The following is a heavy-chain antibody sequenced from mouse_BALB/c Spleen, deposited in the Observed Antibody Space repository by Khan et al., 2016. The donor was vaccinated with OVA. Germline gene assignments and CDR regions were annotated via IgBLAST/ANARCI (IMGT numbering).Heavy chain of an antibody. CDR3: ASHLTGSFTY. D-gene: IGHD4-1*01. Sequence: EVELVESGGDLVKPGGSLKLSCAASGFTFSSYSMSWVRQTPDKRLEWVATISSGGDYTYYPDSVKGRFTISRDNAKNTLYLQMSSLKSEDTDMCYCASHLTGSFTYWGQGTLVTVSA. CDR1: GFTFSSYS. CDR2: ISSGGDYT. J-gene: IGHJ3*01. V-gene: IGHV5-6*01.